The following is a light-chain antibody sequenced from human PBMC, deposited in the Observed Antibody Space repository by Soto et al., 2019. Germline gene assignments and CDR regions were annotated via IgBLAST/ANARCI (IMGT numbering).Light chain of an antibody. V-gene: IGKV3-20*01. Sequence: IVLTRSAVALSLSPVERAILSCRARQSVSNSYLDWYLQKPGQAPRLLIYGASSRASGIPDRFTGSGSGTDFTLTISRLEAEDVAVFYCNQYGSSPQTFGEGTKVDIK. CDR3: NQYGSSPQT. J-gene: IGKJ1*01. CDR2: GAS. CDR1: QSVSNSY.